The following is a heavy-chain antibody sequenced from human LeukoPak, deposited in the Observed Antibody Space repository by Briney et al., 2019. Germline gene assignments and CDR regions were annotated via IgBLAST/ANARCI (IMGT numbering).Heavy chain of an antibody. CDR3: TTVAVQAGYDYRYYYYYYMDV. J-gene: IGHJ6*03. V-gene: IGHV3-15*01. Sequence: GGSLRLSCAASGFTFSNAWMSWVRQAPGKGLEWVGRIKSKTDGGTTDYAAPVKGRFTISRDDSKNTLYLQMNSLKTEDTAVYYCTTVAVQAGYDYRYYYYYYMDVWGKGTTVTVSS. CDR1: GFTFSNAW. CDR2: IKSKTDGGTT. D-gene: IGHD5-12*01.